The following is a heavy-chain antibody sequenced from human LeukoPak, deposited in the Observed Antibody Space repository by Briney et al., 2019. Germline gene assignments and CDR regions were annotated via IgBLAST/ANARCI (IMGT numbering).Heavy chain of an antibody. CDR2: IYSSGST. V-gene: IGHV4-59*01. Sequence: SETLSLTCTVSGGSISNYYWSWIRQPPGKGLEWIGYIYSSGSTNYNPSLKSRVTISVDTSKIQFSLKLSSVTAADTAVYYCARVGGEYGGDAFDIWGQGTMVTVSS. CDR3: ARVGGEYGGDAFDI. J-gene: IGHJ3*02. D-gene: IGHD4/OR15-4a*01. CDR1: GGSISNYY.